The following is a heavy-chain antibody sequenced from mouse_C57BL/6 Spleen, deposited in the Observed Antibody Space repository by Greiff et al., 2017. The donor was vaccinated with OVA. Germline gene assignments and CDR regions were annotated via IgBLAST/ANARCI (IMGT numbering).Heavy chain of an antibody. J-gene: IGHJ4*01. V-gene: IGHV2-2*01. CDR1: GFSLTSYG. CDR2: IWSGGST. Sequence: VQVVESGPGLVQPSQSLSITCTVSGFSLTSYGVHWVRQSPGKGLEWLGVIWSGGSTDYNAAFISRLSISKDNSKSQVFFKMNSLQADDTAIYYCARADYGYDGAMDYWGQGTSVTVSS. CDR3: ARADYGYDGAMDY. D-gene: IGHD2-2*01.